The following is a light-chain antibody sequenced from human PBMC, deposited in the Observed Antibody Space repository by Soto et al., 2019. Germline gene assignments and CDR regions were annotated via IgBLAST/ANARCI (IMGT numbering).Light chain of an antibody. Sequence: EIVMTQSPARLSVSPGERVTLSCRASQSVHSNLAWYQHKSGQAPRLLIYGASTRATGIPARVSGSGSGTEFTLTISSLQSEDFAIYYCQLYNNWPYSFGQGTKLEIK. CDR2: GAS. V-gene: IGKV3-15*01. CDR1: QSVHSN. J-gene: IGKJ2*03. CDR3: QLYNNWPYS.